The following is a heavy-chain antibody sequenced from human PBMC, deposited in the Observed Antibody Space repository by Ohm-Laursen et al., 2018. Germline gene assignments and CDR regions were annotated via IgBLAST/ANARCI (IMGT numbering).Heavy chain of an antibody. V-gene: IGHV3-7*01. CDR2: IKEYGSEK. CDR1: GFTFTSYC. D-gene: IGHD6-13*01. Sequence: GSLRLSCAASGFTFTSYCMSWVRQAPGKGPEWVANIKEYGSEKNYVDSVKGRFTISRDNAKNSLFLEMNNLRAEDSALYYCVRGGRYGNFWGQGTLVTVSS. J-gene: IGHJ4*01. CDR3: VRGGRYGNF.